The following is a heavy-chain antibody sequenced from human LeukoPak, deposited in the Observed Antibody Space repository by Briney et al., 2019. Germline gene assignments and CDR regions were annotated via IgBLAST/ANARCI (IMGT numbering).Heavy chain of an antibody. CDR3: AKDLYYGSGSPYYYYYGMDV. Sequence: GGSLRLSCAASGFTFSSYGMHWVRQAPGKGLEWVAVISYDGSNKYYADSVKGRFTISRDNSKNTLYLQMNSLRAEDTAVYYCAKDLYYGSGSPYYYYYGMDVWGQGTTVTVSS. J-gene: IGHJ6*02. V-gene: IGHV3-30*18. CDR2: ISYDGSNK. D-gene: IGHD3-10*01. CDR1: GFTFSSYG.